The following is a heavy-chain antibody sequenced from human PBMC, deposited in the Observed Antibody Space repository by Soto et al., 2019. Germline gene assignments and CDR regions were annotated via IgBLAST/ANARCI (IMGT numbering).Heavy chain of an antibody. CDR1: GFTFSSYG. CDR2: ISYDGSNK. Sequence: QVQLVESGGGVVQPGRSLRLSCAASGFTFSSYGMHWVRQAPGKGLEWVAVISYDGSNKYYADSVKGRFTISRDNSKNTLYLQMNSLRAEDTAVYYCAKDHMSWYSSSSGFDYWGQGTLVTVSS. D-gene: IGHD6-13*01. J-gene: IGHJ4*02. CDR3: AKDHMSWYSSSSGFDY. V-gene: IGHV3-30*18.